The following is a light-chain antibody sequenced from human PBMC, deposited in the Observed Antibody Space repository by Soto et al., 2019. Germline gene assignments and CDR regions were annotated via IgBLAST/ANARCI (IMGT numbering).Light chain of an antibody. V-gene: IGKV3-15*01. CDR3: QQYYNWRPR. J-gene: IGKJ1*01. CDR2: GAS. Sequence: EVVMTQSPATLSVSPGDTATLSCRASQGVSSNLAWYQQKSGQAPRLLIYGASTRATGAPARFSDSGSGTEFTLTISRLQSEDFAVYYCQQYYNWRPRFGQGTKVDIK. CDR1: QGVSSN.